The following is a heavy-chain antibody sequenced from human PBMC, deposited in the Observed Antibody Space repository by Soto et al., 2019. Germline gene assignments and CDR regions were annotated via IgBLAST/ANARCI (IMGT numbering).Heavy chain of an antibody. D-gene: IGHD6-25*01. V-gene: IGHV1-69*02. CDR2: IIPILGIA. CDR3: AGLGTQRLPQDDAFDI. J-gene: IGHJ3*02. Sequence: QVQLVQSGAEVKKPGSSVKVSCKASGGTFSSYTISWVRQAPGQGLEWMGRIIPILGIANYAQKFQGRVTITADKSTSTAYMELSSLRSEDTAVYYCAGLGTQRLPQDDAFDIWGQGTMVTVSS. CDR1: GGTFSSYT.